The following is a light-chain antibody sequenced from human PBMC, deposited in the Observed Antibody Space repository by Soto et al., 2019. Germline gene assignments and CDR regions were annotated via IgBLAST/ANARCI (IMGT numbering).Light chain of an antibody. Sequence: QSALTQPASVSGSPGQSITISCAGTMRDVGAYNLVSWYQQHPGRAPQLIIYEVSNRPSGVPDRFSGSKSGNTASLTISGLQAEDEADYYCSLYTSSSTVAFGGGTKLTVL. J-gene: IGLJ2*01. V-gene: IGLV2-14*03. CDR1: MRDVGAYNL. CDR2: EVS. CDR3: SLYTSSSTVA.